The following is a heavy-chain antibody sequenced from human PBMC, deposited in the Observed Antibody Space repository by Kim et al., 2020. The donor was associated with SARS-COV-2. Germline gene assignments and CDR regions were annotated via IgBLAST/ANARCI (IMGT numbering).Heavy chain of an antibody. Sequence: GGSLRLSCAASGFTFSSCAIHWVRQAPGKGLEWVAVISYDGSNKNYADSVKGRFNISRDNSKNTLYLQMNSLRAEDTALYYCARDPLSRLRGLTYYYYVMDVWGRGTTVTVSS. J-gene: IGHJ6*02. CDR1: GFTFSSCA. D-gene: IGHD3-10*01. CDR2: ISYDGSNK. V-gene: IGHV3-30-3*01. CDR3: ARDPLSRLRGLTYYYYVMDV.